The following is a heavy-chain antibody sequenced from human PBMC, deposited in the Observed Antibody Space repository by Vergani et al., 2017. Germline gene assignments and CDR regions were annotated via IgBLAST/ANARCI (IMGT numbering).Heavy chain of an antibody. J-gene: IGHJ4*02. V-gene: IGHV1-69*01. Sequence: QVQLVQSGAEVKKPGASVKVSCKASGGTFSSYAISWVRQAPGQGLEWMGGIIHIFGTANYAQEFQGRVTITADESTSTIYMELSSLRTEDTAVYYCAGVVEVASFYWDQGTLVTVSS. CDR2: IIHIFGTA. CDR1: GGTFSSYA. CDR3: AGVVEVASFY. D-gene: IGHD2-15*01.